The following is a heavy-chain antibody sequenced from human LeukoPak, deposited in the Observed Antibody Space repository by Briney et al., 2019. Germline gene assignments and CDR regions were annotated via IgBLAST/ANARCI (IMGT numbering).Heavy chain of an antibody. J-gene: IGHJ4*02. CDR2: ISPNSGGT. D-gene: IGHD2-15*01. Sequence: GSVKVSCKASGYTFTRYFVHWLRQAPGHGLEWMGWISPNSGGTDYAQKFQGGVSMTRDTSISTAYMELSSLRSDDTAVYYCARGSPDAGPTRGYFDYWGQGTLVTVSS. CDR3: ARGSPDAGPTRGYFDY. CDR1: GYTFTRYF. V-gene: IGHV1-2*02.